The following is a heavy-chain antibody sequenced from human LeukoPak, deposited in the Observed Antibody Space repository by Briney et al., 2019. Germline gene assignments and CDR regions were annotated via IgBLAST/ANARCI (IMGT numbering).Heavy chain of an antibody. CDR3: AKGLLHDPSWFDP. CDR2: ISYDGSNK. V-gene: IGHV3-30*18. D-gene: IGHD3-3*01. CDR1: GFTFSSYG. Sequence: GGSLRLSCAASGFTFSSYGVHWVRQAPGKGLEWVAVISYDGSNKYYADSVKGRFTISRDNSKNTLYLQMNSLRAEDTAVYYCAKGLLHDPSWFDPWGQGTLVTVSS. J-gene: IGHJ5*02.